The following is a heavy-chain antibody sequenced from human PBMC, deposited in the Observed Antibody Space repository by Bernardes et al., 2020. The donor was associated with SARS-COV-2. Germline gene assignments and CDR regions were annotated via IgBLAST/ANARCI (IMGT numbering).Heavy chain of an antibody. CDR1: GFTFDDYA. D-gene: IGHD3-3*01. CDR2: ISWNSGSI. V-gene: IGHV3-9*01. Sequence: GGSLRLSCAASGFTFDDYAMHWVRQAPGKGLEWVSGISWNSGSIGYADSVKGRFTISRDNAKNSLYLQMNSLRAEDTAVYYCAILPPQGFWSGYLPAETGGMDVWGQGATVTVSS. J-gene: IGHJ6*02. CDR3: AILPPQGFWSGYLPAETGGMDV.